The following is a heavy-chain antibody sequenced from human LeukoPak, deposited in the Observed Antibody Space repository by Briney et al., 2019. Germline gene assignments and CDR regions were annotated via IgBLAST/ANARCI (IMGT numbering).Heavy chain of an antibody. CDR1: GGSISSYY. J-gene: IGHJ4*02. CDR3: ASADYDDYYIDF. Sequence: KSSETLSLTCTVSGGSISSYYWSWIRQPPGKGLEWIGYIYYSGMTNYNPSLKSRVTISLDTSKNQFSLKLSSVTAAATAVYYCASADYDDYYIDFWGQGTLVTVSS. D-gene: IGHD4-17*01. CDR2: IYYSGMT. V-gene: IGHV4-59*01.